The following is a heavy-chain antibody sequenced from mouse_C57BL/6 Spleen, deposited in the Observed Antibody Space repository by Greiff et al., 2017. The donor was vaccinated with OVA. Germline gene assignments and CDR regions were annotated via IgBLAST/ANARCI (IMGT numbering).Heavy chain of an antibody. CDR3: ARCEVDYGGAMDY. Sequence: VQLQQPGAELVMPGASVKLSCKASGYTFTSYWMHWVKQRPGQGLEWIGEIDPSDSYTNYNQKFKGKSTLTVDKSSSTAYLQLSSLTSEDSAVYYCARCEVDYGGAMDYWGQGTTVTVSS. CDR1: GYTFTSYW. V-gene: IGHV1-69*01. CDR2: IDPSDSYT. D-gene: IGHD2-4*01. J-gene: IGHJ4*01.